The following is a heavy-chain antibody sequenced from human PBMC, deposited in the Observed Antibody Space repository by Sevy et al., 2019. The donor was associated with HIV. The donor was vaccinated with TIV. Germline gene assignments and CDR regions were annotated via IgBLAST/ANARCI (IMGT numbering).Heavy chain of an antibody. V-gene: IGHV3-20*04. CDR3: ARVGCPNGVCYNYYYSFMDV. CDR1: RFTLDDYG. D-gene: IGHD2-8*01. J-gene: IGHJ6*03. CDR2: ISWNSGSI. Sequence: GGSLRLSCAASRFTLDDYGMSWVRQAPGKGLEWVSGISWNSGSIGYSDSVKGRFTISRDNAKNSLYLQMKNLRAEDTALYYCARVGCPNGVCYNYYYSFMDVWGTGTTVTVSS.